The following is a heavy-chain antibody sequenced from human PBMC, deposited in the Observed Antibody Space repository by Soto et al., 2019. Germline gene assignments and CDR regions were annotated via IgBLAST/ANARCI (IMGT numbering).Heavy chain of an antibody. CDR3: ARSRYYDSSGYRALAAWYI. CDR1: GGSISSRGYY. J-gene: IGHJ3*02. CDR2: IFYSGST. Sequence: SETLSLTCTVSGGSISSRGYYWGWIRQPPGRGLEWIGSIFYSGSTHYNPSLKSRVTISVDTSKDQFSLRLSSVTAADTAVYYCARSRYYDSSGYRALAAWYIWGQGTRVAVSS. D-gene: IGHD3-22*01. V-gene: IGHV4-39*01.